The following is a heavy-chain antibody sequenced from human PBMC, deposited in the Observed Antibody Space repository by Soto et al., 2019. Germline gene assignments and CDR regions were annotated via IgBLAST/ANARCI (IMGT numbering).Heavy chain of an antibody. CDR3: AREGTLRTDAFDL. D-gene: IGHD3-16*01. CDR1: GYIFTSYG. V-gene: IGHV1-18*01. CDR2: ISTDTGNT. J-gene: IGHJ3*01. Sequence: QVQLVQSGAEVKKPGASVKVSCKASGYIFTSYGISWVRQAPGQGLEWMGWISTDTGNTNYAQKLQDRVTMTRDTSTTTAYMELRSLTSDDTAQYFCAREGTLRTDAFDLWGQGTMVTVSS.